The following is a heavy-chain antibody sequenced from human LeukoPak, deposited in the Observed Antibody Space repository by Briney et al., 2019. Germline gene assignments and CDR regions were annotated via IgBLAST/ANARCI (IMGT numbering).Heavy chain of an antibody. V-gene: IGHV3-48*03. D-gene: IGHD3-22*01. CDR1: GFTFSSYE. CDR2: ISSSGNTI. CDR3: ARAPSEVGGYYPEYFRH. J-gene: IGHJ1*01. Sequence: GGSLRLSCAASGFTFSSYEMNWVRQAPGKGLEWVSHISSSGNTIHYADSVKGRFTISRDNAKNTVSLQMDSLRAEDTGVYYCARAPSEVGGYYPEYFRHWGQGTLVTVSS.